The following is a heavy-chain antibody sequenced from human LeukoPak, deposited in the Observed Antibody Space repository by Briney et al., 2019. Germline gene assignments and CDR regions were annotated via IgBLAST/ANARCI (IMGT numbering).Heavy chain of an antibody. CDR2: INPNGGGT. CDR3: ARDPYYTNSFDY. V-gene: IGHV1-2*02. CDR1: GYTFTGYY. D-gene: IGHD2/OR15-2a*01. Sequence: GASVKVSCKASGYTFTGYYIQWVRQAPGQGLEWMGWINPNGGGTKYAQKFQGRVTVTGDTSTNTAYMELSRLKSDDTAVYFCARDPYYTNSFDYWGQGTLVTVSS. J-gene: IGHJ4*02.